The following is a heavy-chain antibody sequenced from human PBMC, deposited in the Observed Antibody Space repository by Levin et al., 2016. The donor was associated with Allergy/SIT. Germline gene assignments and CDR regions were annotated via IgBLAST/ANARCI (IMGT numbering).Heavy chain of an antibody. CDR3: AKGSSSSPRPPYDY. V-gene: IGHV3-23*01. Sequence: WIRQPPGKGLEWVSAISGSGGSTYYADSVKGRFTISRDNSKNTLYLQMNSLRAEDTAVYYCAKGSSSSPRPPYDYWGQGTLVTVSS. CDR2: ISGSGGST. J-gene: IGHJ4*02. D-gene: IGHD6-13*01.